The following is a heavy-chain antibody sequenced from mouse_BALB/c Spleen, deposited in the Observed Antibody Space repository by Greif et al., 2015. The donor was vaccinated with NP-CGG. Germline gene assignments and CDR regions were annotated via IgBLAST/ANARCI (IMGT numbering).Heavy chain of an antibody. Sequence: VQLQQPGAELVKPGSSVKLSCTASGFNIKDTYMHWVKQRPEQGLECAGRIDPANGNTKYDPKFQGKATITADTSSNTAYMKLSSLTWWDSAVCYCDRERGAWFAYWGRCALVTVSA. CDR1: GFNIKDTY. V-gene: IGHV14-3*02. J-gene: IGHJ3*01. CDR2: IDPANGNT. CDR3: DRERGAWFAY.